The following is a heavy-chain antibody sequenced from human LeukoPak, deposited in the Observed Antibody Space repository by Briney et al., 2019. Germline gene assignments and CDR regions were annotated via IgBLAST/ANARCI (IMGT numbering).Heavy chain of an antibody. CDR2: INMYTANP. V-gene: IGHV7-4-1*02. Sequence: ASVKVSCKASGYTFTRYAINWLRQAPGQGREWMGWINMYTANPAYAQGFTERFVFSLDTSVTTAYLQISNLKTGDTAVYYCARHDNDDDFDYWGQGTLVTVSS. CDR1: GYTFTRYA. J-gene: IGHJ4*02. D-gene: IGHD3-16*01. CDR3: ARHDNDDDFDY.